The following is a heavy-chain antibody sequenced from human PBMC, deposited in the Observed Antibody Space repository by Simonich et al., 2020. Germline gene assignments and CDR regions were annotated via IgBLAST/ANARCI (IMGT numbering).Heavy chain of an antibody. V-gene: IGHV4-59*08. CDR2: INYSGST. CDR3: ARHDRWLQFYFDY. D-gene: IGHD5-12*01. J-gene: IGHJ4*02. CDR1: GGSISSYY. Sequence: QVQLQESGPGLVKPSETLSLTCTVSGGSISSYYWSWIRQPPGKGLEWIGYINYSGSTNHHPSLKGRVTRSVDTSKNQFSLKLSSVTAADTAVYYCARHDRWLQFYFDYWGQGTLVTVSS.